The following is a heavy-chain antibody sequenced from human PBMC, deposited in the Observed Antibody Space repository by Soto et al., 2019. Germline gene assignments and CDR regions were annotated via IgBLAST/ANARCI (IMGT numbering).Heavy chain of an antibody. CDR3: ARNSGWRLYDAFDI. D-gene: IGHD6-19*01. CDR1: GYTFTSYD. J-gene: IGHJ3*02. V-gene: IGHV1-8*01. CDR2: MNPNSGNT. Sequence: ASVKVSCKASGYTFTSYDINWVRQATGQGLEWMGWMNPNSGNTGYAQKFQGRVTMTRNTSISTAYMELSSLSSEDTAVYYCARNSGWRLYDAFDIWGQGTMVTVSS.